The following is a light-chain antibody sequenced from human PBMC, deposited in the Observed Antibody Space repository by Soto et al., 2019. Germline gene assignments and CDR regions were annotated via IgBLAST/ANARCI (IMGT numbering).Light chain of an antibody. Sequence: DIPLTQSPSILSASVGDRVTITCRASPGISSFLAWYRQKPGKAPELLLFSASTLVTGVPPRFSGSGSETDFTLTISSLPPEDSATYYCQQLNSYPYTFGPGTKV. CDR1: PGISSF. CDR2: SAS. CDR3: QQLNSYPYT. V-gene: IGKV1-9*01. J-gene: IGKJ3*01.